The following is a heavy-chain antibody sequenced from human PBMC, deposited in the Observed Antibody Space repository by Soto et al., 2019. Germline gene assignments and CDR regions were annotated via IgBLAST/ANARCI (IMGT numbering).Heavy chain of an antibody. V-gene: IGHV3-48*02. Sequence: PGGSLDLSFAASGFTFISYSMSGARRPPGKGLEWLSYISSSASTKYYADSVRGRFTVSRDNAKNSLYLQMNSLRDEDTAVYYCGRDERSDWNYVVYWGQGTLVTVSS. J-gene: IGHJ4*02. D-gene: IGHD3-9*01. CDR3: GRDERSDWNYVVY. CDR1: GFTFISYS. CDR2: ISSSASTK.